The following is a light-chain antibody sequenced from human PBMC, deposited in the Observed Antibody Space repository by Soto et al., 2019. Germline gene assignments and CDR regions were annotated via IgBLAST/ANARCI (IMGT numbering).Light chain of an antibody. CDR3: SSYAGSNSWV. CDR1: SSDVGAFDY. CDR2: DVT. Sequence: QSALTQPPSASGSRGQSVAISCTGTSSDVGAFDYVSWYQHHPGKVPKLLIYDVTKRPSGVPDRFSGSKSGNTASLTVSGLQAEDEADYYCSSYAGSNSWVFGGGTKVTVL. J-gene: IGLJ3*02. V-gene: IGLV2-8*01.